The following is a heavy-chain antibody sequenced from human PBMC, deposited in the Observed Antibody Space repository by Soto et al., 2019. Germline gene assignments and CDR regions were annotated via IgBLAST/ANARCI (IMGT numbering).Heavy chain of an antibody. V-gene: IGHV3-30*18. CDR3: AKDGGYDARYYYYMDI. J-gene: IGHJ6*03. CDR2: ISHDGSNK. CDR1: GFTFSSYG. D-gene: IGHD5-12*01. Sequence: GVSMRLSCAASGFTFSSYGMHWVRQNTGKGLEWVAVISHDGSNKYYVESVKGRFTITRDNPKNTLYMQVNSLRPEDTAVYYCAKDGGYDARYYYYMDIWGKGTTVTVSS.